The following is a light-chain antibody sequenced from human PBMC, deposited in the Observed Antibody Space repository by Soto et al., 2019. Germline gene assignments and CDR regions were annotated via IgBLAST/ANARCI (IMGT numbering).Light chain of an antibody. V-gene: IGKV3-20*01. Sequence: EIVLTQSPGSLSLSPGERATLSCRVSQSVDSTFFAWYQKKPGQAPRLLMYGVSKRATGIPDRFSGSGSGTDLTLTISRLEPEDFAVYYCQQYMSSVTFGQGTRVEIK. CDR3: QQYMSSVT. CDR1: QSVDSTF. CDR2: GVS. J-gene: IGKJ1*01.